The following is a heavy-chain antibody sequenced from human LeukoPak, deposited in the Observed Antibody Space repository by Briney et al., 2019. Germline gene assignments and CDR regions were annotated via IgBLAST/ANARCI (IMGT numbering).Heavy chain of an antibody. CDR3: ARGDWGDNWFDP. V-gene: IGHV4-34*01. Sequence: SETLSLTCAVYGGSFSGYYWSWIRQPPGKGLEWIGEINHSGSTNYNPSLKSRVTISVDTSKNQFSLKLSSVTAADTAVYYCARGDWGDNWFDPWGQGTLVTVSS. D-gene: IGHD3/OR15-3a*01. CDR1: GGSFSGYY. J-gene: IGHJ5*02. CDR2: INHSGST.